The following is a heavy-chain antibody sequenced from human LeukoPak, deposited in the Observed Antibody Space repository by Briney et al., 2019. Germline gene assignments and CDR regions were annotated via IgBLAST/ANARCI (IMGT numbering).Heavy chain of an antibody. CDR3: ARILSSSHAFDI. CDR1: GFTFISSD. J-gene: IGHJ3*02. V-gene: IGHV3-21*01. D-gene: IGHD2-2*01. CDR2: ISSNSRNT. Sequence: KPGGFLRLSCAASGFTFISSDMNWVRQAPGKGLEWVASISSNSRNTHYADSLKGRFTISRDNAKNSLYLQMNSLRAEDTAVYYCARILSSSHAFDIWGQGTMVTVSS.